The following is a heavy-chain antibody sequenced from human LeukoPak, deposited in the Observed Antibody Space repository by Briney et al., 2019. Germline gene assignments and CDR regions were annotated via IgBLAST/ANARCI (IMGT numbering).Heavy chain of an antibody. D-gene: IGHD6-13*01. CDR1: GYTFTAYS. CDR2: INPNSGDT. V-gene: IGHV1-2*02. J-gene: IGHJ5*02. CDR3: ARRLSSRSEGWFDP. Sequence: ASVKVSCKPSGYTFTAYSIQCVRQAPGQGREWMGWINPNSGDTNYAQKFQGRVTMTRDTSITTAYMELTSLTSDDTAVYYCARRLSSRSEGWFDPWGQGTLVTVSS.